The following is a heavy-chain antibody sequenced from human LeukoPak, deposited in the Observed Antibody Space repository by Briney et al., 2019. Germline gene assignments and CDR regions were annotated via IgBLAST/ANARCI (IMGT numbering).Heavy chain of an antibody. CDR1: GYIFTGYW. V-gene: IGHV5-51*01. CDR3: ASTSYDFWSGAYYFDY. D-gene: IGHD3-3*01. J-gene: IGHJ4*02. Sequence: LGESLKISCKTSGYIFTGYWIGWVRQMPGRGLEWMGIIHPADSSVKYSPSFQGHITISADKSITTAYLQWGSLKASDTAIYCCASTSYDFWSGAYYFDYWGQGTLVTVSS. CDR2: IHPADSSV.